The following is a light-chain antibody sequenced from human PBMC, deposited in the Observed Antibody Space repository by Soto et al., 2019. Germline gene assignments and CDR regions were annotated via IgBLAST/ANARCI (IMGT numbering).Light chain of an antibody. V-gene: IGKV3-15*01. Sequence: EIVLTQSPVTLSLSPGERATLSCRASQSVSNNYLAWYQQKPGQAPRLLIYGASTRATGIPARFSGSGSGTEFTLTISSLQSEDFTVYYCQQYNNWPLTFGGGTKVDIK. CDR3: QQYNNWPLT. CDR1: QSVSNN. J-gene: IGKJ4*01. CDR2: GAS.